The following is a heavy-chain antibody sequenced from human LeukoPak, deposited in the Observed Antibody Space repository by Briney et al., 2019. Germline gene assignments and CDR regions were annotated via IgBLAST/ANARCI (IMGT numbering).Heavy chain of an antibody. D-gene: IGHD3-10*01. CDR3: ARLVDGQGPPYYYYGMDV. CDR2: IYPGDSDT. Sequence: GESPKISCKGSGYSFTSYWIGWVRQMPGKGLEWMGIIYPGDSDTRYSPSFQGQVTISADKSISTAYLQWSSLRASDTAMYYCARLVDGQGPPYYYYGMDVWGQGTTVTVSS. CDR1: GYSFTSYW. V-gene: IGHV5-51*01. J-gene: IGHJ6*02.